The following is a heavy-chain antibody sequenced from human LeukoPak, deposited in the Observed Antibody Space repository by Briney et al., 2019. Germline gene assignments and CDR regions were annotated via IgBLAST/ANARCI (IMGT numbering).Heavy chain of an antibody. V-gene: IGHV3-11*05. J-gene: IGHJ2*01. Sequence: PGGSLRLSCAASGFTFSDYYMSWIRQAPGKGLEWVSYISSSSSYTNYADSVKGRFTISRDNAKNSLYLQMNSLRAKDTAVYYCARDRIGTTMIEDLDGGFWYFDLWGRGTLVTVSS. CDR1: GFTFSDYY. CDR2: ISSSSSYT. D-gene: IGHD3-22*01. CDR3: ARDRIGTTMIEDLDGGFWYFDL.